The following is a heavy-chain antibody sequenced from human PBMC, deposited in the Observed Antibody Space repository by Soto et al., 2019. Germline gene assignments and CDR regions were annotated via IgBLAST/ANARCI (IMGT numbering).Heavy chain of an antibody. CDR1: GGSISSSSYY. J-gene: IGHJ4*02. V-gene: IGHV4-39*01. D-gene: IGHD2-2*01. Sequence: SETLSLTCTVSGGSISSSSYYWGWVRQPPGKGLEWIGSIYYSGSTYYNPSLKSRVTISVDTSKNQFSLKLSSVTAADTAVYYCARHFRRGIVVVPAARNGYDPYYFDYWGQDTPVTVSS. CDR2: IYYSGST. CDR3: ARHFRRGIVVVPAARNGYDPYYFDY.